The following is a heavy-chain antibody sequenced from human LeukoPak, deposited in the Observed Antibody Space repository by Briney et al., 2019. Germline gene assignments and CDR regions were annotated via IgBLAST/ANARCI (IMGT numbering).Heavy chain of an antibody. CDR1: GFTFSSYE. CDR2: ISSSGSTI. J-gene: IGHJ5*02. Sequence: GGSLRLSCAASGFTFSSYEMNWVRQAPGKGLEWVSYISSSGSTIYYADSVKGRFTISRDNAKISLYLQMNSLRPEATAVYYCAREVFVNDPWFDPWGQGTLVTVAS. V-gene: IGHV3-48*03. D-gene: IGHD3-16*02. CDR3: AREVFVNDPWFDP.